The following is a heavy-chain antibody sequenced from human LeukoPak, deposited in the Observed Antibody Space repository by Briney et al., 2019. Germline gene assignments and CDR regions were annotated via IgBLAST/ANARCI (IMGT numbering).Heavy chain of an antibody. CDR3: ATSHRDFGVVIPHDY. D-gene: IGHD3-3*01. J-gene: IGHJ4*02. Sequence: GGSLRLSCAASGFTFSSYAMHWVRQTPGKGLEWVAVISRDGSVEYYADSVKGRLTISRDNSKNMLYLQMNSLRAEDTALYYCATSHRDFGVVIPHDYWGQGTLVTVSS. CDR2: ISRDGSVE. V-gene: IGHV3-30*04. CDR1: GFTFSSYA.